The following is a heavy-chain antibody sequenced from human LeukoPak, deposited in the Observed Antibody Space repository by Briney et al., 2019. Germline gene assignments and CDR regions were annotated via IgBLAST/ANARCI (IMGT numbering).Heavy chain of an antibody. J-gene: IGHJ4*02. D-gene: IGHD3-10*01. CDR2: ISAYNGNT. CDR3: ARDREILWFGELFEYYFDY. CDR1: GYTFSNYG. V-gene: IGHV1-18*01. Sequence: ASVKVSCKASGYTFSNYGISWVRQAPGQGLEWMGWISAYNGNTNYAQKLQGRVTMTTDTSTSTAYMELRSLRSDDTAVYYCARDREILWFGELFEYYFDYWGQGTLVTVSS.